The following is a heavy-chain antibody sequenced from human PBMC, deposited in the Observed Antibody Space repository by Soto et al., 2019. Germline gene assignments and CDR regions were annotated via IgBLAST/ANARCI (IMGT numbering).Heavy chain of an antibody. CDR2: ITTSSDSI. D-gene: IGHD5-18*01. CDR3: ARSTRGFSYGKIDS. V-gene: IGHV3-21*01. Sequence: LRVSCVASGFTFSSHSMNWVRQAPGKGLEWVSSITTSSDSIYYTDSVKGRFTLSRDNAKNSLFLQMNSLRAEDTAVYYCARSTRGFSYGKIDSWGQGTLLTVSS. CDR1: GFTFSSHS. J-gene: IGHJ4*02.